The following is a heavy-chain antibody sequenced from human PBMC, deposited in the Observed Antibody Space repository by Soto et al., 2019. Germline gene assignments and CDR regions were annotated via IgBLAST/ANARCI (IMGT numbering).Heavy chain of an antibody. CDR2: ISAYNGNT. V-gene: IGHV1-18*01. D-gene: IGHD6-13*01. Sequence: ASVKVSCKASGYTFTSYGISWVRQAPGQGLEWMGWISAYNGNTNYTQKLQGRVTMTTDTSTSTAYMELRSLRCDDTAVYYCARGEPAINSSSWSGWFDTWGKGSLVTVSS. CDR3: ARGEPAINSSSWSGWFDT. J-gene: IGHJ5*02. CDR1: GYTFTSYG.